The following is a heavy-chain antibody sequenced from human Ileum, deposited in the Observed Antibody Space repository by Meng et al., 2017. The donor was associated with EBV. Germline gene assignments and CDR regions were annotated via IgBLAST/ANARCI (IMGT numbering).Heavy chain of an antibody. V-gene: IGHV4-39*07. CDR3: ARDRSGSYYSPTFDY. Sequence: QLQLQEAGPGLVKPSETLSLTRTVSGGSISSSSYYWGWIRQPPGKGLEWIGSIYYSGSTYYNPSLKSRVTISVDTSKNQFSLKLSSVTAADTAVYYCARDRSGSYYSPTFDYWGQGTLVTVSS. D-gene: IGHD3-10*01. CDR2: IYYSGST. CDR1: GGSISSSSYY. J-gene: IGHJ4*02.